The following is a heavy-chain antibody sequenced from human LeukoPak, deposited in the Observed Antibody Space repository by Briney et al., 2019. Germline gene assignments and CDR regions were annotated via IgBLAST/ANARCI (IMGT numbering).Heavy chain of an antibody. CDR3: ARYRWEQTQASYFDY. J-gene: IGHJ4*02. V-gene: IGHV4-34*01. CDR1: GGSFSNYY. Sequence: SETLSLTCAVYGGSFSNYYWTWIRQPPGKGLEWIGEIHHSGSTSYNPSLKSRVTISVDTSKNQFSLKLSSVTAADTAVYYCARYRWEQTQASYFDYWGQGTLVTVSS. D-gene: IGHD1/OR15-1a*01. CDR2: IHHSGST.